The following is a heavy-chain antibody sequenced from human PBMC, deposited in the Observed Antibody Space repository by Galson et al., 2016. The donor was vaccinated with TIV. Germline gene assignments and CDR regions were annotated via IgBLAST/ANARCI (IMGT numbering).Heavy chain of an antibody. CDR3: ARAGYSGGWRLIYHGMDV. Sequence: SLRLSCAASAFTFSNYWMHWVRQAPGKGLVWVSRINRDDSSTTYADSVKGRFTISRDNAKNTLYLQMNSLRAEDTAVYYCARAGYSGGWRLIYHGMDVLGQGTTVTVSS. V-gene: IGHV3-74*01. CDR2: INRDDSST. CDR1: AFTFSNYW. J-gene: IGHJ6*02. D-gene: IGHD6-19*01.